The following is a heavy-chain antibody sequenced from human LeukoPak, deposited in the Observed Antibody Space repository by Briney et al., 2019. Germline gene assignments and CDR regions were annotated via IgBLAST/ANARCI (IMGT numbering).Heavy chain of an antibody. J-gene: IGHJ4*02. CDR1: GFTFSSYA. V-gene: IGHV3-23*01. CDR3: AKDRYYYGLGYYFDY. Sequence: PGGSLRLSCAASGFTFSSYAMSWVRQAPGKGLEWVSAISGSGGSTYYADSVKGRFTISRDNSKNTLYLQMNSLRAEDTAVYYCAKDRYYYGLGYYFDYWGQGALVTVSS. CDR2: ISGSGGST. D-gene: IGHD3-10*01.